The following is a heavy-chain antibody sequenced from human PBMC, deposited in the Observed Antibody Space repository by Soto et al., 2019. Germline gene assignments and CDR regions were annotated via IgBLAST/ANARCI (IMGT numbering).Heavy chain of an antibody. D-gene: IGHD5-18*01. J-gene: IGHJ4*02. Sequence: LGESLKISCKGSGYSFTSYWICWVRQMPGKGLEWMGIIYPGDSDTRYSPSFQGQVTISADKSISTAYLQWSSLKASDTAMYYCARPTRGYSYGWYLDYWGQGTLVTVSS. CDR3: ARPTRGYSYGWYLDY. CDR2: IYPGDSDT. CDR1: GYSFTSYW. V-gene: IGHV5-51*01.